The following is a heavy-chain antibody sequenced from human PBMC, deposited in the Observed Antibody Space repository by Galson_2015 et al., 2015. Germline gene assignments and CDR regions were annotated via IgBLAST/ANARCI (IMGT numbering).Heavy chain of an antibody. CDR3: AKGGYGSGGSCAHYYYYGMDV. V-gene: IGHV3-13*01. J-gene: IGHJ6*02. D-gene: IGHD2-15*01. CDR1: GFTFSSYD. CDR2: IGNAGDT. Sequence: SLRLSCAASGFTFSSYDMHWVRQATGKGLEWVSAIGNAGDTYYADSAKGRFTISRDNSKNTLYLQMNSLRAEDTAVYYCAKGGYGSGGSCAHYYYYGMDVWGQGTTVTVSS.